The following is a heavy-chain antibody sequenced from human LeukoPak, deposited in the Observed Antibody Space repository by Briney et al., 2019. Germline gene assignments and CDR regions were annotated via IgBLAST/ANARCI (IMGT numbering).Heavy chain of an antibody. V-gene: IGHV3-23*01. CDR1: GFTFSSYA. Sequence: GGSLRLSCAASGFTFSSYAMSWVRQAPGKGLEWVSAISGSGGSTYNADSVKGRFTISRDNSKNTLYLQVNSLRGDGTAVYYCAKHPYYDILTGYSFHYWGQGTLVTVSS. J-gene: IGHJ4*02. D-gene: IGHD3-9*01. CDR3: AKHPYYDILTGYSFHY. CDR2: ISGSGGST.